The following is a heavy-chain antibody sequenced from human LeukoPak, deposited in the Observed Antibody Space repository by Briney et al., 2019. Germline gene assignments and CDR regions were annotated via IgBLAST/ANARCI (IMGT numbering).Heavy chain of an antibody. J-gene: IGHJ4*02. V-gene: IGHV3-30*02. D-gene: IGHD3-22*01. CDR3: ARQYITMIVVVSAFDY. Sequence: PGGSLRLSCAASGFTFSSYGMHWVRQAPGKGLEWVAFIRYDGSNKYYADSVKGRFTISRDNSKNTLYLQMNSLRAEDTAVYYCARQYITMIVVVSAFDYWGQGTLVTVSS. CDR2: IRYDGSNK. CDR1: GFTFSSYG.